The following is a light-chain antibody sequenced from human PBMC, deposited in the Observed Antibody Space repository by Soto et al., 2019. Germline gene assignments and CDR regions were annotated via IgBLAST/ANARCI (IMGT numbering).Light chain of an antibody. CDR2: DAS. CDR3: QQRSNWPIT. J-gene: IGKJ5*01. V-gene: IGKV3-11*01. Sequence: EIVLTQSPATLSFSPGGRATLSCRASQNINRYLAWYHQKPGQPPRLLIYDASTRATGIPARFSGSGSGTDFTLTISSLEPEDFAVYYCQQRSNWPITFGQGTRLENK. CDR1: QNINRY.